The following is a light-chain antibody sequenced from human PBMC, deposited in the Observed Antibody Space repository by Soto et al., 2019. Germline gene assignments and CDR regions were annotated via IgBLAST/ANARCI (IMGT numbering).Light chain of an antibody. V-gene: IGKV3-15*01. CDR1: QGVSSY. J-gene: IGKJ2*01. CDR3: QQYDKWPQFT. Sequence: EIVLTQSPATLSLSPGERATLSCRASQGVSSYLAWYQQKPGQAPRLLIYDTSARATGVPARFSGSRSGPEFTLTINSLQSEDFAIYYCQQYDKWPQFTFGQGTKVDIK. CDR2: DTS.